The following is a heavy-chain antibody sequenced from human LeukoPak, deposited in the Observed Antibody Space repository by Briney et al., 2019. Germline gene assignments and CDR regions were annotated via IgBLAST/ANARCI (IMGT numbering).Heavy chain of an antibody. CDR1: GGSISSSSYY. J-gene: IGHJ4*02. Sequence: SETLSLTCTVSGGSISSSSYYWGWIRQPPGKGLEWIGSIYYSGSTYYNPSLKSRVTVSVDTSKNQFSLKLSSVTAADTAVYYCARDVSGSLDYWGQGTLVTVSS. CDR2: IYYSGST. V-gene: IGHV4-39*07. CDR3: ARDVSGSLDY. D-gene: IGHD1-26*01.